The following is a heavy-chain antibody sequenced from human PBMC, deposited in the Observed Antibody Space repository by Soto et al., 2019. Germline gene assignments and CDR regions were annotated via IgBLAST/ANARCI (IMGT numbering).Heavy chain of an antibody. CDR1: GFTFTSYA. J-gene: IGHJ1*01. V-gene: IGHV1-18*01. D-gene: IGHD3-10*01. CDR3: ASTPRSSGDSATCTASFQH. Sequence: GASVKVSCKASGFTFTSYAFSWVRQAPGQGLEWAGWIIPFNVNTNYAQNLQGRISLTTDTSTATAYMELRSLRSDDTAFYYCASTPRSSGDSATCTASFQHWGQGTLVTVSS. CDR2: IIPFNVNT.